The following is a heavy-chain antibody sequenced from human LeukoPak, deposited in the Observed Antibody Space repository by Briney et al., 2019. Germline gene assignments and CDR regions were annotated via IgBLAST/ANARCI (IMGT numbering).Heavy chain of an antibody. V-gene: IGHV4-59*12. J-gene: IGHJ5*02. Sequence: SETLSLTCSVSGGSIRSYYWSWIRQPPGKGLEWIGYIYYSGSINYNPSLKSRVTISVDTSKNQFSLKLSSVTAADTAVYYCARDKALGCSGGSCYSPFNWFDPWGQGTLVTVSS. CDR2: IYYSGSI. CDR3: ARDKALGCSGGSCYSPFNWFDP. D-gene: IGHD2-15*01. CDR1: GGSIRSYY.